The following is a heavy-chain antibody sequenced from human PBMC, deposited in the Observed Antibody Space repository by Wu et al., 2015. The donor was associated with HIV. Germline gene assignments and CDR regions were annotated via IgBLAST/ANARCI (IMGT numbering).Heavy chain of an antibody. D-gene: IGHD3-10*01. CDR3: ARENYYGSGSYYHGMDV. J-gene: IGHJ6*02. CDR1: GGTFSSYA. Sequence: QVQLVQSGAEVKKPGSSVKVSCKASGGTFSSYAISWVRQAPGQGLEWMGRIIPIFGTANYAQKFQGRVTITADESTSTAYMELSSLRSEDTAVYYCARENYYGSGSYYHGMDVWGQGTTVTVSS. V-gene: IGHV1-69*13. CDR2: IIPIFGTA.